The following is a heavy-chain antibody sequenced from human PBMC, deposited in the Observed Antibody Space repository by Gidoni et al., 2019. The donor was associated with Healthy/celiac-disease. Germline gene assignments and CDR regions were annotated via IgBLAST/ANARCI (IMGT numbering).Heavy chain of an antibody. CDR1: GGSISSSRYY. J-gene: IGHJ4*02. CDR2: TYYSGST. D-gene: IGHD6-19*01. CDR3: ARHEVAALPDY. Sequence: QLQLQESGPGLVKPSETLSRTCTVYGGSISSSRYYWGWIRQHPGKGLEWIGSTYYSGSTYYNPSLKSRVTISVDTSKNQFSLKLSSVTAADTAVYYCARHEVAALPDYWGQGTLVTVSS. V-gene: IGHV4-39*01.